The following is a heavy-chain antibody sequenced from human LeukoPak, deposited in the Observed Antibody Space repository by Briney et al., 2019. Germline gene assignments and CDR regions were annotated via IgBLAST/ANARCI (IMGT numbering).Heavy chain of an antibody. CDR1: GFTFSTHG. D-gene: IGHD3-10*01. CDR2: IRYDGINK. CDR3: AKEGDYYGSGSYRDGFEI. Sequence: GGSLRLSCAASGFTFSTHGMHWVRQAPGKGLEWVAFIRYDGINKYYADSVKGRFTIYRDSFKNTLYLQMNSLRPEDTAVYYCAKEGDYYGSGSYRDGFEIWDQGPGATVSS. J-gene: IGHJ3*02. V-gene: IGHV3-30*02.